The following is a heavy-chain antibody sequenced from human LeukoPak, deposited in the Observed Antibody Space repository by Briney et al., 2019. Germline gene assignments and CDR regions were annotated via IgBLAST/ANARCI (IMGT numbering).Heavy chain of an antibody. V-gene: IGHV1-18*01. D-gene: IGHD3-22*01. Sequence: ASVKVSCKASGYTFTSYDINWVRQATGQGLEWMGWISAYNGNTNYAQKLQGRVTMTTDTSTSTAYMELRSLRSDDTAVYYCARVHFDSSGYYPSVVDYWGQGTLVTVSS. J-gene: IGHJ4*02. CDR3: ARVHFDSSGYYPSVVDY. CDR1: GYTFTSYD. CDR2: ISAYNGNT.